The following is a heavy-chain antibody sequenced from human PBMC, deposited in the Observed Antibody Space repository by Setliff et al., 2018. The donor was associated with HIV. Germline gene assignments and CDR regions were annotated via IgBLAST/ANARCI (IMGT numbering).Heavy chain of an antibody. CDR1: GGAFRSYA. J-gene: IGHJ6*03. CDR3: AGEAWTSYRSSSGYYYYYMDV. D-gene: IGHD6-6*01. CDR2: IIPIFGTA. V-gene: IGHV1-69*05. Sequence: WASVKVSCKASGGAFRSYALSWVRQAPGQGLEWMGGIIPIFGTAKYAQKFQGRVTITTDESTSTAYMELSSLRSEDTAVYYCAGEAWTSYRSSSGYYYYYMDVWGKGTTVTVSS.